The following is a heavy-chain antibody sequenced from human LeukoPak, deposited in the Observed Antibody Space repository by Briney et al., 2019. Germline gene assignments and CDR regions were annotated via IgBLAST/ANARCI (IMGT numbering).Heavy chain of an antibody. Sequence: GGSLRLSCAASGFTFSSYWMFWVRQAPGKGLLWVSRIIGDGSSTSYAESVKGRFTISRDNVKNTLYLQMNSLRAEDTAVYYCARGGSGNYYTTWGQGTLVTVSS. CDR3: ARGGSGNYYTT. V-gene: IGHV3-74*01. J-gene: IGHJ5*02. D-gene: IGHD3-3*01. CDR2: IIGDGSST. CDR1: GFTFSSYW.